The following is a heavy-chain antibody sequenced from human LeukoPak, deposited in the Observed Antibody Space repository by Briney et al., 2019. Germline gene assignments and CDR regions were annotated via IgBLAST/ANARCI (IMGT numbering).Heavy chain of an antibody. Sequence: SETLSLTCTVSGNTISSYYWSWIRQPAGKGLEWIGRIYTSGSTNYNPSLKSRVTMSVDTSKNQFSLNLSSVTAADTAVYYCARETTGLARYFDYWGQGTLVTVSS. J-gene: IGHJ4*02. V-gene: IGHV4-4*07. D-gene: IGHD4-17*01. CDR2: IYTSGST. CDR1: GNTISSYY. CDR3: ARETTGLARYFDY.